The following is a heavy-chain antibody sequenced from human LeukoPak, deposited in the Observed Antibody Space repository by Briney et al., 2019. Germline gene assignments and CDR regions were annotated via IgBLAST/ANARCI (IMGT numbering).Heavy chain of an antibody. CDR1: GFTFSSYA. CDR3: ARDKGFDY. Sequence: GGSLRLSCAASGFTFSSYAMHWVRQAPGKGLEWVAVISYDGSNKYYADSVKGRFTISGDNSKNTLYLQMNSLRAEDTAVYYCARDKGFDYWGQGTLVTVSS. J-gene: IGHJ4*02. CDR2: ISYDGSNK. V-gene: IGHV3-30*04.